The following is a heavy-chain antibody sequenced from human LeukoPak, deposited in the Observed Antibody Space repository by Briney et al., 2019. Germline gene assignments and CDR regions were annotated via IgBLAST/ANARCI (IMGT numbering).Heavy chain of an antibody. Sequence: ASVKVSCKASGYTFTGYFIHWMRQAPGQGLEWMGWINCNSGGTSYAQKFQGRVTMTRDTSISTAYMELSRLRSDDTAVYYCASFEYSSSGLDYWGQGTLVTVSS. D-gene: IGHD6-6*01. CDR1: GYTFTGYF. V-gene: IGHV1-2*02. CDR2: INCNSGGT. CDR3: ASFEYSSSGLDY. J-gene: IGHJ4*02.